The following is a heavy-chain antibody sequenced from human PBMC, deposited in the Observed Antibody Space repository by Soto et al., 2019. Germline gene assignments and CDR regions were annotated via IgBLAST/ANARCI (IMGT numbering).Heavy chain of an antibody. J-gene: IGHJ4*02. CDR3: SRGASGLIPAAQPSRFDT. Sequence: ASVKVSCKGFGYSFMKYGINWVRQPPGQGLEWVGWISPYSGYTHSAQKFHGRLTLTTDTAASTAYMELRILRSADTALYYCSRGASGLIPAAQPSRFDTWGQGTLVTVAS. CDR1: GYSFMKYG. D-gene: IGHD2-2*01. CDR2: ISPYSGYT. V-gene: IGHV1-18*01.